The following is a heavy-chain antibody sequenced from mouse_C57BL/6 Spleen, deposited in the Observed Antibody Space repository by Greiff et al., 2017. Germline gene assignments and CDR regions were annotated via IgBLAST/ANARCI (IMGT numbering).Heavy chain of an antibody. Sequence: EVKLVESGPELVKPGASVKISCKASGYSFTDYNMNWVKQSNGKSLEWIGVINPNYGTTSYNQKFKGKATLTVDQSSSTAYMQLNSLTSEDSAVYYCAREKVTTVSYAMDYWGQGTSVTVSS. J-gene: IGHJ4*01. CDR1: GYSFTDYN. CDR3: AREKVTTVSYAMDY. D-gene: IGHD1-1*01. CDR2: INPNYGTT. V-gene: IGHV1-39*01.